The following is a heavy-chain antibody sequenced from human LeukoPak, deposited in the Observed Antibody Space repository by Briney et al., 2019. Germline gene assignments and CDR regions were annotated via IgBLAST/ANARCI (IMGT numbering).Heavy chain of an antibody. D-gene: IGHD6-19*01. CDR1: GGSFSGYY. Sequence: PSETLSLTCAVYGGSFSGYYWSWIRQPPGKGLEWIGEINHSGSTNYNPPLKSRVTISVDTSKNQFSLKLSSVTAADTAVYYCARRFYGYSSGWYEIGFDYWGQGTLVTVSS. CDR3: ARRFYGYSSGWYEIGFDY. V-gene: IGHV4-34*01. CDR2: INHSGST. J-gene: IGHJ4*02.